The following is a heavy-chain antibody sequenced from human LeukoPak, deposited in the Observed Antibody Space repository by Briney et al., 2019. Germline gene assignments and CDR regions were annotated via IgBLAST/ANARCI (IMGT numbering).Heavy chain of an antibody. CDR3: ARDYYDSSGHGPYYFDY. CDR1: VYTFTSYG. D-gene: IGHD3-22*01. CDR2: ISAYNGNT. J-gene: IGHJ4*02. Sequence: VASVKVSCKASVYTFTSYGISWVRQAPRQGLEWMGWISAYNGNTNYAQKLQGRVTMTTDTSTSTAYMELRSLRSDDTAVYYCARDYYDSSGHGPYYFDYWGQGTLVTVSS. V-gene: IGHV1-18*01.